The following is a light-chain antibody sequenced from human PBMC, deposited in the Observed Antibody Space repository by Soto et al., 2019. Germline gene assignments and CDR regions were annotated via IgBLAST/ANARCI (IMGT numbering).Light chain of an antibody. V-gene: IGKV3-15*01. CDR1: QSISNK. CDR2: DAS. CDR3: QQYGNWPPLT. Sequence: EIVMTQSPATLSLSPGEGATLSCRASQSISNKLAWYQQKPGQAPRLLMYDASTRATDIPARFSGSGSGAKFTLTITSLQSGDFAVYYCQQYGNWPPLTFGGGTKVDIK. J-gene: IGKJ4*01.